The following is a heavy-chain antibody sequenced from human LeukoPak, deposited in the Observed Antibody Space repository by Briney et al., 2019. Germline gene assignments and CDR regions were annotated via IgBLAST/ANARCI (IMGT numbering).Heavy chain of an antibody. CDR2: IYYSGST. J-gene: IGHJ4*02. Sequence: SETLSLTCTVSGGSISDYYWSWIRQPPGKGLEWIGSIYYSGSTYYIPSLKSRVTISVDTSKNQFSLKLSSVTAADTAVYYCARHSGDYYDSSGYLDYWGQGTLVTVSS. V-gene: IGHV4-59*05. D-gene: IGHD3-22*01. CDR1: GGSISDYY. CDR3: ARHSGDYYDSSGYLDY.